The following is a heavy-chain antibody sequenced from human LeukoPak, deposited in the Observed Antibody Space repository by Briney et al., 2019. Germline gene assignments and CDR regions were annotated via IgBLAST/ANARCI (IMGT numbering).Heavy chain of an antibody. V-gene: IGHV3-23*01. CDR2: ISGSGGGT. Sequence: PGGSLRLSCAASGFTFSRYAMSWVRQAPGKGLEWVSAISGSGGGTYYADYVKGRFTISRDNSENTLYLQVNSLRAEDTAVYYCAKYRGLRYYDDWGQGTLVTVSS. CDR1: GFTFSRYA. D-gene: IGHD3-22*01. J-gene: IGHJ4*02. CDR3: AKYRGLRYYDD.